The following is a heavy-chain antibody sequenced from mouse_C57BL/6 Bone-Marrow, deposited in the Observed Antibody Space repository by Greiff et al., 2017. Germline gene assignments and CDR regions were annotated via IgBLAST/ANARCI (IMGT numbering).Heavy chain of an antibody. Sequence: VQLQQSGPGLVQPSQSLSITCTVSGFSLTSYGVHWVRQSPGKGLEWLGVIWSGGSTDYNAAFISRLSISKDNSKSQVFCKRNRLPTDDTAIYYGARSCLPYYDGSSPHVDVWGTGTTVTVSS. CDR3: ARSCLPYYDGSSPHVDV. CDR2: IWSGGST. J-gene: IGHJ1*03. V-gene: IGHV2-2*01. CDR1: GFSLTSYG. D-gene: IGHD1-1*01.